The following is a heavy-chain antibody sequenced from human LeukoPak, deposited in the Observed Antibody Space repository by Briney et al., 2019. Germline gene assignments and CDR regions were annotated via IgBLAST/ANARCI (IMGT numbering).Heavy chain of an antibody. CDR2: ISSSSSSYI. Sequence: GGSLRLSCAASGFTFSSNSMNWVRQAPGKGLEWVSSISSSSSSYIYYADSVKGRFTISRDNAKNSLYLQMNSLRAEDTAVYYCARDIAQQLVYFDAFDIWGQGTMVTVSS. CDR1: GFTFSSNS. CDR3: ARDIAQQLVYFDAFDI. V-gene: IGHV3-21*01. D-gene: IGHD6-13*01. J-gene: IGHJ3*02.